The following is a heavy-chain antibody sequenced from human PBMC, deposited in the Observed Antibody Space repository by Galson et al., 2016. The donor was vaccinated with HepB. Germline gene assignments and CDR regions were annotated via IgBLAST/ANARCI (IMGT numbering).Heavy chain of an antibody. V-gene: IGHV3-30*18. CDR1: GFTFSSYG. CDR3: AKDDGYTSRAMDY. J-gene: IGHJ4*02. CDR2: ISHDGSAE. Sequence: SLRLSCAASGFTFSSYGIHWVRQAPGKGLEWVAVISHDGSAEYYAESVKGRFTISRDNSRNTLYLQMTGLTEEDTAVYFCAKDDGYTSRAMDYWGQGTRVTVSS. D-gene: IGHD5-24*01.